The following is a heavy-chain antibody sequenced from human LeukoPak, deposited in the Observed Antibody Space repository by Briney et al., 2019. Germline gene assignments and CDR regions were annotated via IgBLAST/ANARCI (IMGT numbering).Heavy chain of an antibody. D-gene: IGHD1-26*01. J-gene: IGHJ4*02. Sequence: PGGSLGLSCAASGFTFSSYSMNWVRQAPGKGLEWVSSISSSSSYIYYADSVKGRFTISRDNAKNSLYLQMNSLRAEDTAVYYCARDRQRGSYGESMDYWGQGTLVTVSS. V-gene: IGHV3-21*01. CDR3: ARDRQRGSYGESMDY. CDR2: ISSSSSYI. CDR1: GFTFSSYS.